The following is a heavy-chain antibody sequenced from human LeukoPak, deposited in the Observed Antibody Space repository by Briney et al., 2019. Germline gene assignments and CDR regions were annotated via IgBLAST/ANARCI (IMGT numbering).Heavy chain of an antibody. Sequence: PSETLSLTCAVYGGSFSGYYWSWIRQPPGKGLEWIGEINHSGSTNYNPSLKSRVTISVDTSKNQFSLKLSSVTAADTAVYYCARGRVVRGVIKNSHDYWGQGTLVTVSS. CDR2: INHSGST. CDR3: ARGRVVRGVIKNSHDY. J-gene: IGHJ4*02. CDR1: GGSFSGYY. D-gene: IGHD3-10*01. V-gene: IGHV4-34*01.